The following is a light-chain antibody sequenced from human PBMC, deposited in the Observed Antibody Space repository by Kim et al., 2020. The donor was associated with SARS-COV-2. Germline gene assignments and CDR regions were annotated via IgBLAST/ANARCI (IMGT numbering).Light chain of an antibody. CDR2: QDS. Sequence: VSPGQTSSITCSGDKVGDKYACWYQQKPGQSPVLVIYQDSKRPSGIPERFSGSNSGNTATLTISGTQAMDEADYYCQAWDSSTVVFGGGTQLTVL. CDR3: QAWDSSTVV. CDR1: KVGDKY. J-gene: IGLJ2*01. V-gene: IGLV3-1*01.